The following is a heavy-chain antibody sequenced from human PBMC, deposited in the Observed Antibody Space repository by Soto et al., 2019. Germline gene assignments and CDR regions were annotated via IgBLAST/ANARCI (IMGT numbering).Heavy chain of an antibody. D-gene: IGHD2-15*01. J-gene: IGHJ5*02. CDR3: ARMDQAATAVWFDP. Sequence: PSVKVSCKASGYTFTSYGISWVRQAPGQGLEWMGWISAYNGNTNYAQKLQGRVTMTTDTSTSTAYMELRSLRSDDTAVYYCARMDQAATAVWFDPWGKGTLVTLAS. CDR1: GYTFTSYG. V-gene: IGHV1-18*01. CDR2: ISAYNGNT.